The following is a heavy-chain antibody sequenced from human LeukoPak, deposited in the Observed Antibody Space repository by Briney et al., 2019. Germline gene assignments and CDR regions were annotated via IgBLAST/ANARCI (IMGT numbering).Heavy chain of an antibody. CDR3: AKCGYYGSGSHAGVNCGLDV. Sequence: GGSLRLSCAASGFTFSNDGMHWVRQAPGKGLEWVAIISYDGSNKYYADSVKGRFTISRDNSKNTLYLQMNSLRAEDTAVYYCAKCGYYGSGSHAGVNCGLDVWGKGTTVTVSS. CDR1: GFTFSNDG. J-gene: IGHJ6*04. V-gene: IGHV3-30*18. CDR2: ISYDGSNK. D-gene: IGHD3-10*01.